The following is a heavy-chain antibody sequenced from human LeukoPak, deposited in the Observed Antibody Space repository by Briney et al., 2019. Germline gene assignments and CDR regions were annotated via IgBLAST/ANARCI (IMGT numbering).Heavy chain of an antibody. D-gene: IGHD2-15*01. J-gene: IGHJ6*02. Sequence: GASVKVSCKASGYTFTSYYMNWVRQAPGQGLEWMGIINHSGGSTSYAQKFQGRVTITRDTSTSTVYMELSSLRSEDTAVYYCARDGPGCSGGSCYHYYYYGMDVWGQGTTVTVSS. CDR3: ARDGPGCSGGSCYHYYYYGMDV. V-gene: IGHV1-46*01. CDR1: GYTFTSYY. CDR2: INHSGGST.